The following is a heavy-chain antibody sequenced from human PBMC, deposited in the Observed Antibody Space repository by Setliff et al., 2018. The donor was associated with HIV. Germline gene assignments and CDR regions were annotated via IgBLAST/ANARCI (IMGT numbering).Heavy chain of an antibody. Sequence: SETLSLTCTVSGDSSSNDYWTWVRQPPGKGLEWIGNIHTSGTTKYNPSLNSRVTISVDMSKSQFSLRLSSVTAADTAMYYCARVVDADYLDYRGQGTQVTVSS. D-gene: IGHD2-15*01. J-gene: IGHJ4*02. CDR1: GDSSSNDY. CDR3: ARVVDADYLDY. V-gene: IGHV4-4*08. CDR2: IHTSGTT.